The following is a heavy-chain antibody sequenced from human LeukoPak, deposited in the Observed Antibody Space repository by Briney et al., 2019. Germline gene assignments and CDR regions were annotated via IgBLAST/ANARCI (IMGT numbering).Heavy chain of an antibody. V-gene: IGHV3-11*06. CDR1: GFTFSDYY. J-gene: IGHJ4*02. CDR2: ISSSSSYT. Sequence: GGSLRLSCAASGFTFSDYYMSWIRQAPGKGLEWVSYISSSSSYTNYADSVEGRFTISRDNAKNSLYLQMNSLRAEDTAVYYCARDLSVSVTTKTHGGYYFDYWGQGTPVTVSS. D-gene: IGHD4-17*01. CDR3: ARDLSVSVTTKTHGGYYFDY.